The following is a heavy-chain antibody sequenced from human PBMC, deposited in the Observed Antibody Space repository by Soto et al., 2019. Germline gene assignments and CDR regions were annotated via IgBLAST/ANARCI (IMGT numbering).Heavy chain of an antibody. Sequence: QVQLVQSGAEVKKPGASVKVSCKASGYTFTGYYMHWVRQAPGQGLEWMGWINPNSGGTNYAQKFQGWVTMTRDTSISTAYMELSRLRSYDTGVYYCARSRGSSSWSDAFDIWGQGTMVTVSS. V-gene: IGHV1-2*04. D-gene: IGHD6-13*01. CDR1: GYTFTGYY. CDR3: ARSRGSSSWSDAFDI. CDR2: INPNSGGT. J-gene: IGHJ3*02.